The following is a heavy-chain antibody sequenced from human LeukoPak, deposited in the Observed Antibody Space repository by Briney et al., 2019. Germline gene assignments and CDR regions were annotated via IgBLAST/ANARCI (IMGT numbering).Heavy chain of an antibody. CDR2: IWYDGSNN. Sequence: GRSLRLSCAASGFTFSSYGKHWVRQAPGKGLDRVAVIWYDGSNNYYADSVKDRLTIIRDDSKNKQYLQMNSLGAEDEAVYYCARGSGCSSTSCSTWAHYYYGMDVWGQGTTVTVSS. CDR3: ARGSGCSSTSCSTWAHYYYGMDV. D-gene: IGHD2-2*01. CDR1: GFTFSSYG. J-gene: IGHJ6*02. V-gene: IGHV3-33*01.